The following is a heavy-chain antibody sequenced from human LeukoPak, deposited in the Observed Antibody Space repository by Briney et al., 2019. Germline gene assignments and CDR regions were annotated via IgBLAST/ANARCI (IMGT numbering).Heavy chain of an antibody. D-gene: IGHD4-11*01. J-gene: IGHJ5*02. V-gene: IGHV4-59*01. CDR1: GGSISTYY. Sequence: PSETLSLTCTVSGGSISTYYWSWIRQPPGKGLEWIGYIYYTGSTNYNPSLKSRVTISVDTSKNQFSLKLSSMTAADTAVYYCARGNYSQAWFDPWGQGTLVTVSS. CDR3: ARGNYSQAWFDP. CDR2: IYYTGST.